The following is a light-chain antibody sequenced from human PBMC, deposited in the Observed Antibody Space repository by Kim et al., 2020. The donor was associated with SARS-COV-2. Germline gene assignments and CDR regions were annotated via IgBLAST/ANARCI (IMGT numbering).Light chain of an antibody. Sequence: ASVGDSLTIACRGSEGMRNSLAWYQQKPGTVPKLLIYAASALRSAVPLRFSGSGSGTDFTLTISSLQPEDFATYFCQQLNSYSLTFGGRAKVDIK. CDR3: QQLNSYSLT. V-gene: IGKV1-9*01. CDR1: EGMRNS. J-gene: IGKJ4*01. CDR2: AAS.